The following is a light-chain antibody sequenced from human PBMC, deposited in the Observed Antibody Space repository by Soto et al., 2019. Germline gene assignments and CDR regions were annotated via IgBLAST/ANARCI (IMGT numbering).Light chain of an antibody. CDR3: CSYAGSYTYV. CDR2: DVS. J-gene: IGLJ1*01. Sequence: QSVLTQPRSGSGSPGQSVTISCTGTSSDVGGYNYVSWYQQHPGKAPKLMIYDVSKRPSGVPDRFSGSKSGSTASLTISGLQAEDEADYYCCSYAGSYTYVFGTGTKVTVL. V-gene: IGLV2-11*01. CDR1: SSDVGGYNY.